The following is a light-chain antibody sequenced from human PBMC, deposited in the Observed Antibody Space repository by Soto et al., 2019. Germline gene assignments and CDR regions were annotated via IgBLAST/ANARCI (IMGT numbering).Light chain of an antibody. J-gene: IGKJ1*01. CDR1: QTVNNN. CDR3: QQYNNWPPWT. CDR2: GAS. V-gene: IGKV3-15*01. Sequence: EIVLTQSPGTLSLSPGERATLSCRASQTVNNNYLAWYQQRPGQAPSLLIFGASTRATGIPARVNGSGSGTQFTLTISSLQSEDSAVYYCQQYNNWPPWTFGQGTTVEIK.